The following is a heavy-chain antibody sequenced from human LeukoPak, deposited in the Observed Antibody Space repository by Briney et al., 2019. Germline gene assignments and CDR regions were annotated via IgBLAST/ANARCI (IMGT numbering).Heavy chain of an antibody. Sequence: PGGSLRLSCAASGFNFSAYYMNWVRQAPEKGLECVAYISATGTSKYYAHSVKGRFSISRDNAQNFLYLEMSSLIVEDTAVYYCARDAAYDRTGYDSWGQGTLVIVSS. CDR2: ISATGTSK. J-gene: IGHJ4*02. D-gene: IGHD1-1*01. V-gene: IGHV3-11*04. CDR3: ARDAAYDRTGYDS. CDR1: GFNFSAYY.